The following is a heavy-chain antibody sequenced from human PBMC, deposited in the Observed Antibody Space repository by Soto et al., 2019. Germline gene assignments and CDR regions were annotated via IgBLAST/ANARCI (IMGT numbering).Heavy chain of an antibody. CDR3: ARGIRITIFGVVISNNWFDP. V-gene: IGHV4-34*01. J-gene: IGHJ5*02. CDR2: VNHSGST. CDR1: GGSFSGYY. Sequence: QVQLQQWGAGLLKPSETLSLTCAVYGGSFSGYYWSWIRQPPGQGLEWIGEVNHSGSTNYNPSLKSRVTISVDSSKNQFSLKLSSVTAADTAVYYCARGIRITIFGVVISNNWFDPWGQGTLVTVSS. D-gene: IGHD3-3*01.